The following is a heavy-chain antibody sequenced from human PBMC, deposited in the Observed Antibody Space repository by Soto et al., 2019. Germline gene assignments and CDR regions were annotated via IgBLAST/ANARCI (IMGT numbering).Heavy chain of an antibody. CDR1: GFTLSNAW. V-gene: IGHV3-15*01. CDR2: SKSKNDGETI. D-gene: IGHD1-26*01. Sequence: EVQLVESGGGLVRPGGSLRVSCTASGFTLSNAWMSWVRQGPGKGLEWIGRSKSKNDGETIDYAAPVKGRFTISRDDSKNTLYLPMNSLKTEDTAVYYCTTGRVGTGRNYFDYWGQGTLVTVSS. CDR3: TTGRVGTGRNYFDY. J-gene: IGHJ4*02.